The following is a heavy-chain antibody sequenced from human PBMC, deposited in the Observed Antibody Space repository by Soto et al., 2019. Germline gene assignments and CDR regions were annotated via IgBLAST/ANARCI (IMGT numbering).Heavy chain of an antibody. Sequence: SETLSLTCTVSGGSVNSVSYYRSWIRQPPGKALEWIGYIYYSGSTNYNPSLKGRVTLSVDTSKNQFSLKLSSVTAADTAVYYCARTSTVTTDYWGQGILVTVSS. D-gene: IGHD4-17*01. CDR1: GGSVNSVSYY. CDR2: IYYSGST. CDR3: ARTSTVTTDY. V-gene: IGHV4-61*01. J-gene: IGHJ4*02.